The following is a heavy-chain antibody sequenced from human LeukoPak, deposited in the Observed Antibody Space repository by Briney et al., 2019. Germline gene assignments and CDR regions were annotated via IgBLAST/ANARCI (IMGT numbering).Heavy chain of an antibody. J-gene: IGHJ4*02. CDR3: ARYPRADCSSTSCKRYFDY. CDR1: GFTFSSHD. Sequence: GGSLRLSCAASGFTFSSHDMHWVRQAPGKGLEWVAIISYDGGKKDYADSVKGRFTISRDNSKNTLYLQMNSLRAEDTAVYYCARYPRADCSSTSCKRYFDYWGQGTLVTVSS. V-gene: IGHV3-33*05. D-gene: IGHD2-2*01. CDR2: ISYDGGKK.